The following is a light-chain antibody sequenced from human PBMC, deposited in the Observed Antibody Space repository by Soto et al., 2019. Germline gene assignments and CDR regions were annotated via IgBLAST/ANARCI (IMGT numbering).Light chain of an antibody. Sequence: DIQLTQSPSFLSASVGDRVTMTCRASQGISSYLAWYQQKPGKAPKLLIYAASTLQSGVPSRFSGSRSGTEFTLTISSLQPEDFATYYCQQLNNYPISFGQGTRLEIK. CDR3: QQLNNYPIS. CDR2: AAS. J-gene: IGKJ5*01. CDR1: QGISSY. V-gene: IGKV1-9*01.